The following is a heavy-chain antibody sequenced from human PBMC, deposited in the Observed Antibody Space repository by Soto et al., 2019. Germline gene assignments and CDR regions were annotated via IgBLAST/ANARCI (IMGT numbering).Heavy chain of an antibody. V-gene: IGHV3-23*01. Sequence: GGSLRLSCTASGFTFRSYIMNWVRQAPGKRLEWISTITADGGGTFYADSVKGRFNITRDNSKDTLYLQMDNLRAEDTAIYYCTRDRGGSGWPELDCWGQGTQVTVSS. J-gene: IGHJ4*02. CDR3: TRDRGGSGWPELDC. CDR1: GFTFRSYI. CDR2: ITADGGGT. D-gene: IGHD6-19*01.